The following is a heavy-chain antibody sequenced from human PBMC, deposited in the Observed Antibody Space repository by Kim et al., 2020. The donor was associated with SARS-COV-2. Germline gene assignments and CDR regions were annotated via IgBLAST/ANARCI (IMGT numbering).Heavy chain of an antibody. Sequence: RGRVNTSRDNSKNTLYLQMNSLRAEDTAVYYCARGDTVTTKYYYYGMDVWGQGTTVTVSS. J-gene: IGHJ6*02. D-gene: IGHD4-4*01. V-gene: IGHV3-30*07. CDR3: ARGDTVTTKYYYYGMDV.